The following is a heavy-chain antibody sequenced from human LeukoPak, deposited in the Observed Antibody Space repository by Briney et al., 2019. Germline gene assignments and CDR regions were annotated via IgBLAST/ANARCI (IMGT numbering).Heavy chain of an antibody. D-gene: IGHD3-22*01. CDR3: TTRYDSSGYYLYDY. Sequence: GGSLRLSCAASGFTFSKAWMSWVRQAPGKGLEWVGRVKSKTNGGTTDSAAPVKGRFTISRDDSKNTLYLQMNSLKTEDTAVYYCTTRYDSSGYYLYDYWGQGTLVTVSS. V-gene: IGHV3-15*01. CDR2: VKSKTNGGTT. CDR1: GFTFSKAW. J-gene: IGHJ4*02.